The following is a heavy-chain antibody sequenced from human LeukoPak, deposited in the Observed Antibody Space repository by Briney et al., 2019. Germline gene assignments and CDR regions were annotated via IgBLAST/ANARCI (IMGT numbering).Heavy chain of an antibody. CDR3: ARANVVTASDY. V-gene: IGHV4-59*01. CDR1: GGSISSYY. D-gene: IGHD2-21*02. J-gene: IGHJ4*02. Sequence: PSETLSLTCSVSGGSISSYYWNWIRQPPGKELEWIGYIYYSGSTNYNPSLKSRVTISVDTSKNQFSLKLTSVTAADTAVYYCARANVVTASDYWGQGTLVTVAS. CDR2: IYYSGST.